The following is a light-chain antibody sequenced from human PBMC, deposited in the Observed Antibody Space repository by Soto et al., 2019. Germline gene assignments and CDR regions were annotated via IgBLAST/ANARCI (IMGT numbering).Light chain of an antibody. CDR2: AAS. CDR1: QSISSY. V-gene: IGKV1-39*01. Sequence: DIQMTQSPSSLSASVGDRVTITCRASQSISSYLNWYQQKPGKAPKLLIYAASSLQSGVPSRFSGSGSGTDFTLTISRLPPEDFATYFWQHTYITPNTFGQGTRLEIK. CDR3: QHTYITPNT. J-gene: IGKJ5*01.